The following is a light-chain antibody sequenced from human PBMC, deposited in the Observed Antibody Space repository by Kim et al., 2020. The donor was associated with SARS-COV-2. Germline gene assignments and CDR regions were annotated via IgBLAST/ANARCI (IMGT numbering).Light chain of an antibody. CDR2: GAS. V-gene: IGKV3-15*01. CDR1: QSVRNN. CDR3: QQYNDWPLLT. Sequence: SPGERVTLSGRASQSVRNNLAWYQQRPGQAPRLLIYGASTRATDISARFSGSGSGTEFTLTIRSLQSEDFAVYYCQQYNDWPLLTFGGGTKVDIK. J-gene: IGKJ4*01.